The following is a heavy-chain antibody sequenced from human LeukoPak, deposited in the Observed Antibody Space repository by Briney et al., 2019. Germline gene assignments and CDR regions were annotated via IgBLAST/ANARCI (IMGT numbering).Heavy chain of an antibody. D-gene: IGHD1-26*01. J-gene: IGHJ5*02. CDR1: GFTFSRFW. Sequence: PGGSLRLSCAASGFTFSRFWMSWVRQAPGKGLEWVANIKQDGSEKDHVDSVKGRFTISRDNAKNSLYLQMNSLRAEDTAVYYCARVSSGGFDPWGQGTLVTVSS. CDR2: IKQDGSEK. V-gene: IGHV3-7*05. CDR3: ARVSSGGFDP.